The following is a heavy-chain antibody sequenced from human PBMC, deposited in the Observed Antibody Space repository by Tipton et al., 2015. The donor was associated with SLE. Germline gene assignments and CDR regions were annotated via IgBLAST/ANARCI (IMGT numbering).Heavy chain of an antibody. Sequence: TLSLTCTVSGGSISPYKWSWIRQPPGKGLEYIGYVSYSGVTNSNPSLQSRVTMSIDASKKQVSLRLSPVTAADTAVYYCASSPGVTLFRVVTYFDLWGQGILVTVSS. V-gene: IGHV4-59*13. CDR1: GGSISPYK. CDR3: ASSPGVTLFRVVTYFDL. D-gene: IGHD3-3*01. J-gene: IGHJ4*02. CDR2: VSYSGVT.